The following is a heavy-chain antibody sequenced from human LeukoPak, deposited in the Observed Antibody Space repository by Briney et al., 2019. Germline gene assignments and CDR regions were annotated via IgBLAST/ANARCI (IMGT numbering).Heavy chain of an antibody. CDR2: IYHSGST. CDR1: GYSISSGYY. CDR3: ARADTAMALFDY. V-gene: IGHV4-38-2*01. D-gene: IGHD5-18*01. Sequence: SETLSLTCAVSGYSISSGYYWGWIRQPPGKELEWIGSIYHSGSTYYNPSLKSRVTISVDTSKNQFSLKLSSVTAADTAVYYCARADTAMALFDYWGQGTLVTVSS. J-gene: IGHJ4*02.